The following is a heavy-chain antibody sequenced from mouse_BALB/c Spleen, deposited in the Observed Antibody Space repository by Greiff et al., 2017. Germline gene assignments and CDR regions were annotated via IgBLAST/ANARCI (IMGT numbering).Heavy chain of an antibody. Sequence: DVKLQESGTVLARPGASVKMSCKASGYTFTSYWMHWVKQRPGQGLEWIGAIYPGNSDTSYNQKFKGKAKLTAVTSTSTAYMELSSLTNEDSAVYYCIYYGNYGFAYWGQGTLVTVSA. CDR1: GYTFTSYW. CDR3: IYYGNYGFAY. D-gene: IGHD2-1*01. J-gene: IGHJ3*01. CDR2: IYPGNSDT. V-gene: IGHV1-5*01.